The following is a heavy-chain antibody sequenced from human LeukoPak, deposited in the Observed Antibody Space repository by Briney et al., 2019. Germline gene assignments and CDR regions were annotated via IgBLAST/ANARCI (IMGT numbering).Heavy chain of an antibody. Sequence: GGSLRLSCAASAFTFSTYAMSWVRQAPGMGLEWVSGISGSGAGTYYADSVRGRFTISRDNSKNTLYLQMNSLRAEDTAVYYCATRIAVAGTVGENWFDPWGQGTLVTVSS. D-gene: IGHD6-19*01. CDR3: ATRIAVAGTVGENWFDP. CDR2: ISGSGAGT. CDR1: AFTFSTYA. V-gene: IGHV3-23*01. J-gene: IGHJ5*02.